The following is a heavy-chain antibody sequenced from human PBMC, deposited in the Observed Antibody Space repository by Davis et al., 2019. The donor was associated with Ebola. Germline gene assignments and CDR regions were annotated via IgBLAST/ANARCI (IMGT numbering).Heavy chain of an antibody. CDR2: IYYSGST. J-gene: IGHJ4*02. D-gene: IGHD4-17*01. CDR1: GGSISSYY. Sequence: SETLSLTCTVSGGSISSYYWSWIRQPPGKGLVWIGYIYYSGSTYYNPSLKSRVTISVDTSKNQFSLKLSSVTAADTAVYYCARYGDYTSVDYWGQGTLVTVSS. CDR3: ARYGDYTSVDY. V-gene: IGHV4-59*08.